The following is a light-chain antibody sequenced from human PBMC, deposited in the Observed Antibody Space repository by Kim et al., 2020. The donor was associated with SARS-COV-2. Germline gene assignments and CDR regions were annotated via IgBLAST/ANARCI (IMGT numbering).Light chain of an antibody. CDR2: KAS. CDR1: QPIGSW. V-gene: IGKV1-5*03. Sequence: EIVMTQSPATLSVSVGERVTLSCRASQPIGSWLAWYQQQPGKAPTLLMYKASSIESAVPSRFSGSGSGTEFTLTISSLQPDDFATYYCQQYNRFWTFGQGTKVEIK. J-gene: IGKJ1*01. CDR3: QQYNRFWT.